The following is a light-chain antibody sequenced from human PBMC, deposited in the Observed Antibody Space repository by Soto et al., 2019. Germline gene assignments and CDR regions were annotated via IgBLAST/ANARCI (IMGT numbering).Light chain of an antibody. J-gene: IGLJ2*01. Sequence: QTALTQPASVSGSPGQSITISCTGTSSDVGGYNYVSWYQQHPGKAPKLMIYDVSNRPSGVSDRFSGSKSGNTASLTISGLQAEDEADYYCCSYTTSGSLVFGGGTQLTVL. CDR3: CSYTTSGSLV. CDR1: SSDVGGYNY. V-gene: IGLV2-14*01. CDR2: DVS.